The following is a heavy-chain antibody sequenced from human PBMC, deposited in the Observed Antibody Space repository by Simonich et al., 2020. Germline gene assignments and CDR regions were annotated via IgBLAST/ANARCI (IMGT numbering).Heavy chain of an antibody. CDR3: AKDGGYCTNGVCYYFDY. Sequence: EVQLVESGGGLVQPGRSLRLSCAASGFTFDDYAMPWVRQAPGEGLEWCSSISWKSGSIGYADSVKGRFTISRDNAKNSLYLQMNSLRAEDTALYYCAKDGGYCTNGVCYYFDYWGQGTLVTVSS. CDR2: ISWKSGSI. V-gene: IGHV3-9*01. J-gene: IGHJ4*02. D-gene: IGHD2-8*01. CDR1: GFTFDDYA.